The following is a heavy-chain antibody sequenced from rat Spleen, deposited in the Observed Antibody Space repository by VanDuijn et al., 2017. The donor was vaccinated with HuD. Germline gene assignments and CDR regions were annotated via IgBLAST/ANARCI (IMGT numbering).Heavy chain of an antibody. J-gene: IGHJ4*01. Sequence: EVQLQESGPGLVKPSQSLSLTCSVTGYSITSNYWGWIRKFPGNKMEWIGHITYSGSTNDNPSLRSRISITRDTSKNQFFLQLNSVTTEDTATYYCARYIPGYYVMDAWGQGASVTVSS. V-gene: IGHV3-1*01. CDR2: ITYSGST. CDR1: GYSITSNY. CDR3: ARYIPGYYVMDA. D-gene: IGHD1-4*01.